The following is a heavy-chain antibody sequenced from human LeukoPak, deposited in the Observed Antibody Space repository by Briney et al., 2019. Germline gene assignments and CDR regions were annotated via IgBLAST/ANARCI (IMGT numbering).Heavy chain of an antibody. Sequence: GRSLRLSCAASGFTLSSYWMRWVRKVPGKGLVWVSRISSDGSSADYADSVKGRLTISRDNVKNTLYLQMDNLRDEDTAIYYCTRTGSSWHNWYFDLWGRGTRVTVSS. CDR3: TRTGSSWHNWYFDL. J-gene: IGHJ2*01. V-gene: IGHV3-74*01. CDR2: ISSDGSSA. CDR1: GFTLSSYW. D-gene: IGHD6-13*01.